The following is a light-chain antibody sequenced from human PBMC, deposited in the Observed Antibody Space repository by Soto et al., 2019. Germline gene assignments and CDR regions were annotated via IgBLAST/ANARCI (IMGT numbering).Light chain of an antibody. CDR1: QSISSW. CDR3: QQYNSSPWT. CDR2: KAS. Sequence: DIQMTQSPSTLSASVGDRVTITCRASQSISSWLAWYQQKPGKAPKLLIYKASSLESGVPSRFSGSGSGTQFTLTISSLQPDDFATYYGQQYNSSPWTFGQGTKVEIK. V-gene: IGKV1-5*03. J-gene: IGKJ1*01.